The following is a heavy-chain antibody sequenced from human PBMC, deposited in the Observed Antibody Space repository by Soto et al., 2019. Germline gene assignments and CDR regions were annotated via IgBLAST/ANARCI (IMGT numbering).Heavy chain of an antibody. CDR2: IYYSGST. V-gene: IGHV4-30-4*01. CDR3: ARATNYYGSGSPYNWFDP. Sequence: LSLTCTVSGGSISSGDYYWSWIRQPPGKGLEWIGYIYYSGSTYYNPSLKSRVTISVDTSKNQFSLKLSSVTAADTAVYYCARATNYYGSGSPYNWFDPWGQGTLVTVSS. CDR1: GGSISSGDYY. J-gene: IGHJ5*02. D-gene: IGHD3-10*01.